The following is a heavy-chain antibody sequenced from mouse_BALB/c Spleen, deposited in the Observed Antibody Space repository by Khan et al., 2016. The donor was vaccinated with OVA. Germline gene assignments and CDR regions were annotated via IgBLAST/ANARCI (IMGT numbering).Heavy chain of an antibody. Sequence: QVQLKESGPGLVAPSQSLSITCTISGFSLTSYGVHWVRQPPGKGLAWLVVIWSDGSTTYNSALKSRLTISKDNSKNQVFLKMNSLQTDDTAVYFCARQPYYHYNIMDYWGQGTSVTVSS. D-gene: IGHD2-10*01. CDR1: GFSLTSYG. J-gene: IGHJ4*01. V-gene: IGHV2-6-1*01. CDR3: ARQPYYHYNIMDY. CDR2: IWSDGST.